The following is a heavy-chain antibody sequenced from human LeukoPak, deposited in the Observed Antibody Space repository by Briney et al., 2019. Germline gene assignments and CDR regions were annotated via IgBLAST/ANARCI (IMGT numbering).Heavy chain of an antibody. J-gene: IGHJ4*02. CDR2: ISSNGGST. V-gene: IGHV3-64*01. D-gene: IGHD6-19*01. Sequence: GGSLRLSCAASGFTFSSYAMSWVRQAPGKGLEYVSAISSNGGSTYYANSVKGRFTISRDNSKNTLYLQMGSLRAEDMAVYYCAREVKYSSGWYMDYWGQGTLVTVSS. CDR3: AREVKYSSGWYMDY. CDR1: GFTFSSYA.